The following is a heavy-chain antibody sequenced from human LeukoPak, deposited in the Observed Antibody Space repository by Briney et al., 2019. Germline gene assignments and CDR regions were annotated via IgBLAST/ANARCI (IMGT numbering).Heavy chain of an antibody. CDR1: GFTFSSYS. J-gene: IGHJ3*02. Sequence: PGGSLRLSCAASGFTFSSYSMNWVRQAPGKGLEWVSSISSSSSYIYYADSVKGRFTISRDNSKDTLFLHMNSLRAEDTAVYYCARGRHMSGSYWGSLTIGGADYAFDIWGQGTMVTVSS. CDR2: ISSSSSYI. D-gene: IGHD1-26*01. V-gene: IGHV3-21*01. CDR3: ARGRHMSGSYWGSLTIGGADYAFDI.